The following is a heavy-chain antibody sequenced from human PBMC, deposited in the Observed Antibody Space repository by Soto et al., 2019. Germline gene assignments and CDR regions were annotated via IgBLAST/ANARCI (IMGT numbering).Heavy chain of an antibody. D-gene: IGHD6-19*01. J-gene: IGHJ4*02. Sequence: VASVKVSCKASGYTFTSYYMHWVRQAPGQGLEWMGIINPSGGSTSYAQKFQGRVTMTRDTSTSTVYMELSSLRPEDTAVYYCESSHSSGWYYFDYWGQGTLVTVSS. V-gene: IGHV1-46*01. CDR3: ESSHSSGWYYFDY. CDR2: INPSGGST. CDR1: GYTFTSYY.